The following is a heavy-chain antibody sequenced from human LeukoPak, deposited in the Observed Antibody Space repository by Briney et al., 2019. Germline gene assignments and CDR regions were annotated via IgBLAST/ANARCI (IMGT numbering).Heavy chain of an antibody. V-gene: IGHV4-59*08. CDR3: ARTMSRSTKWFDP. Sequence: SETLSLTCTVSGGSISSYYWSWIRQPPGKGLEWIGYIYYSGSTNCNPSLKSRVTISVDTFKNQFSLKLSSVTAADTAVYYCARTMSRSTKWFDPWGQGTLVTVSS. CDR2: IYYSGST. J-gene: IGHJ5*02. CDR1: GGSISSYY. D-gene: IGHD5/OR15-5a*01.